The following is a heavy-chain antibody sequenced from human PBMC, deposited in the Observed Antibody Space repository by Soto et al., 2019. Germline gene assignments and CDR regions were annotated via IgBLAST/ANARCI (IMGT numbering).Heavy chain of an antibody. V-gene: IGHV1-69*01. Sequence: QVQLVQSGAEVKKPGSSVKVSCKASGGTFSSYAISWVRQAPGQGLEWMGGILPIFGTANYAQKFQGRVTITADESTSTAYMELSSLRSEDTAVYYCAREGYYYDSSGYRGYFDLWGRGTLVTVSS. J-gene: IGHJ2*01. CDR3: AREGYYYDSSGYRGYFDL. D-gene: IGHD3-22*01. CDR1: GGTFSSYA. CDR2: ILPIFGTA.